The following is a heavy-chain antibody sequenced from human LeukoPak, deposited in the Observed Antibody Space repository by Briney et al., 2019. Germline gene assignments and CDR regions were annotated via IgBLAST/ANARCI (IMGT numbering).Heavy chain of an antibody. V-gene: IGHV4-61*02. CDR3: ARGNKNYDFWSGYPFDY. CDR1: GGSISSGSYY. D-gene: IGHD3-3*01. CDR2: IYTSGST. Sequence: SETLSLTCTVSGGSISSGSYYWSWIRQPAGKGLEWIGRIYTSGSTNYNPSLKSRVTISVDTSKNQFSLKLSSVTAADTAVYYCARGNKNYDFWSGYPFDYWGQGTLVTVSS. J-gene: IGHJ4*02.